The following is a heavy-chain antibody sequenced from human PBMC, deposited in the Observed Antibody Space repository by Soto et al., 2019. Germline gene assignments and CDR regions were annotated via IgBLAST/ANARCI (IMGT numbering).Heavy chain of an antibody. CDR3: ARSNYYYYGMDV. Sequence: GGSLRLSCAASGFTFSSYWMHWVRQAPGKGLVWVSRINSDGSSTSYADSVKGRFTISRDNAKNTLYLQMNSLRAEDTAVYYCARSNYYYYGMDVWGQGTTVTVSS. CDR1: GFTFSSYW. CDR2: INSDGSST. J-gene: IGHJ6*02. V-gene: IGHV3-74*01.